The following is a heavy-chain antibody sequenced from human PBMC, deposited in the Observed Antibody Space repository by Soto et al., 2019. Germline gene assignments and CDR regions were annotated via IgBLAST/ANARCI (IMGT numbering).Heavy chain of an antibody. V-gene: IGHV4-31*03. CDR3: ARVSFSSTSGYTSYYGMDV. CDR2: IYYSGST. J-gene: IGHJ6*02. Sequence: QVQLQESRPGLVKPSQTLSLTCTVSGGSISSGGYYWSWIRQHQGKRLEWIGSIYYSGSTYYNPSLTSRVTISVDTSKKQFSLTVRSVTAADTAVYYCARVSFSSTSGYTSYYGMDVWGQGTTVTVSS. D-gene: IGHD2-2*02. CDR1: GGSISSGGYY.